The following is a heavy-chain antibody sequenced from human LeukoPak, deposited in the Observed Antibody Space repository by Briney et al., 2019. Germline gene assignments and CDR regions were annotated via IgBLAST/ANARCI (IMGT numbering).Heavy chain of an antibody. D-gene: IGHD2-15*01. J-gene: IGHJ4*02. CDR1: GFTFSNYD. Sequence: GGSLRLSCAASGFTFSNYDMQWVRQAAGKGLEWVSAIGTLGDTHYLDSVKGRFIISRENAKNTLYLQMNSLRGGDTAVYYCARDSYCSSGSCYYFDFWGQGALVAVSS. V-gene: IGHV3-13*01. CDR3: ARDSYCSSGSCYYFDF. CDR2: IGTLGDT.